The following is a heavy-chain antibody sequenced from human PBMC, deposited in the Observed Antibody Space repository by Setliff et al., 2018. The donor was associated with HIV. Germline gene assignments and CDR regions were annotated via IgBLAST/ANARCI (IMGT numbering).Heavy chain of an antibody. V-gene: IGHV4-59*08. Sequence: LSLTCTVSGDSISTDYWTWIRQPPGKGLEWIGYIYNSASTSYNPSLKSRVTISVDTSKNQFSLKLSPVTAADTAVYYCARHSPSDYWGQGTLVTVSS. J-gene: IGHJ4*02. CDR1: GDSISTDY. CDR2: IYNSAST. CDR3: ARHSPSDY.